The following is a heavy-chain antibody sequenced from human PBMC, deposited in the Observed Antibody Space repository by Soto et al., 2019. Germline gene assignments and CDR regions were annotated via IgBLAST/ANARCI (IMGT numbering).Heavy chain of an antibody. CDR2: IPYDGSNK. V-gene: IGHV3-30-3*01. Sequence: GGSLRLSCAASGFTFSSYAMHWVRQAPGKGLEWVAVIPYDGSNKYYADSVKGRFTISRDNSKNTLYLQMNSLRAEDTAVYYCARKLRITMIVGGAFDIWGQGTMVTVSS. CDR3: ARKLRITMIVGGAFDI. CDR1: GFTFSSYA. D-gene: IGHD3-22*01. J-gene: IGHJ3*02.